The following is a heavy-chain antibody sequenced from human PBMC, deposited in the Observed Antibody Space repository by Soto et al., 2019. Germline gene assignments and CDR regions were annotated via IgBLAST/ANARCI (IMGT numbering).Heavy chain of an antibody. D-gene: IGHD5-18*01. Sequence: EVQLVESGGGLVQPGRSLRLACAASGFNFDDYAIHWVRQAPGKGLEWVSGISWNSGDIGVADSVKGRFTSARDNAKNFAFLQMNSLRPEDTALYYCAKAASLQLWSYFDYWGQGILVTVSS. V-gene: IGHV3-9*01. J-gene: IGHJ4*02. CDR1: GFNFDDYA. CDR3: AKAASLQLWSYFDY. CDR2: ISWNSGDI.